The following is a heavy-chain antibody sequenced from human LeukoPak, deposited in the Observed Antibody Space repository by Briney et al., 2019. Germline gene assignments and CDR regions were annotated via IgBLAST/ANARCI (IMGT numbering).Heavy chain of an antibody. CDR3: VRVPTLRTGAFDI. D-gene: IGHD4-17*01. CDR2: IIPIFGTA. CDR1: GGTFSSYA. V-gene: IGHV1-69*13. Sequence: SVKVSCKASGGTFSSYAISWVRQAPGQGLEWMGGIIPIFGTANYAQKFQGRVTITADESTSTAYMELSSLRSEDTAVYYCVRVPTLRTGAFDIWGQGTMVTVSS. J-gene: IGHJ3*02.